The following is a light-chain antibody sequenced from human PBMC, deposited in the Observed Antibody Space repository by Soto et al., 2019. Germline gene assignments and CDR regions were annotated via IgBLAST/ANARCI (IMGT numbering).Light chain of an antibody. V-gene: IGLV2-14*01. CDR2: EVS. Sequence: QSALTQPASVSGSPGQSITISCTGTSSDVGGYNYVSWYQQHPGKAPKLMIYEVSNRPSGVSNRFSGSKSGNTASLTISGLPAEDEADYYCSSSTSSSTPYVFGTGTKVTVL. CDR3: SSSTSSSTPYV. J-gene: IGLJ1*01. CDR1: SSDVGGYNY.